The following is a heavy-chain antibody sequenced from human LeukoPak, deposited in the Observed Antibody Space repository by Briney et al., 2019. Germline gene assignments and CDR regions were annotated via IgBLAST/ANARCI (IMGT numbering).Heavy chain of an antibody. V-gene: IGHV1-2*02. J-gene: IGHJ4*02. D-gene: IGHD3-10*01. CDR1: GYTFTGYY. CDR3: ARDSGYYYGSGSYGPPDY. CDR2: INPNSGGT. Sequence: GASVKVSCKASGYTFTGYYMHWVRQAPGQGLEWMGWINPNSGGTNYAQKFQGRVTMTRDTSISTAYMELSRLRSDDTAVYYCARDSGYYYGSGSYGPPDYWGQGTLVTVSS.